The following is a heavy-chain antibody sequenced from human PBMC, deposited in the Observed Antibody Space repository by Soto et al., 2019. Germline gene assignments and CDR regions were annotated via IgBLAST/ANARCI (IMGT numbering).Heavy chain of an antibody. J-gene: IGHJ6*02. CDR3: AREAVAGPGFCMDV. D-gene: IGHD6-19*01. CDR2: TYYRSKWYN. CDR1: GDSVSSNSAA. Sequence: PSQPLSLTCAISGDSVSSNSAAWNWIRQSPSRGLEWLGRTYYRSKWYNDYAVSVKSRITINPDTSKNQFPLQLNSVTPEDTAVYYLAREAVAGPGFCMDVWGQGTTVTVSS. V-gene: IGHV6-1*01.